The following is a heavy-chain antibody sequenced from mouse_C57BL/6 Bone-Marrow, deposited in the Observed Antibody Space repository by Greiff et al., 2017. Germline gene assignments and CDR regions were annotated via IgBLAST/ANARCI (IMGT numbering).Heavy chain of an antibody. CDR3: ARSGFYFDY. CDR1: GYTFTSYT. J-gene: IGHJ2*01. D-gene: IGHD4-1*01. CDR2: INPSSGYT. V-gene: IGHV1-4*01. Sequence: QVQLQQSGAELARPGASVKMSCTASGYTFTSYTMHWVKQRPGQGLEWIGYINPSSGYTKYNQKFKDKATVTADTSSSTAYMQLSSLTSEDSAVYYCARSGFYFDYWGQGTTLTVSA.